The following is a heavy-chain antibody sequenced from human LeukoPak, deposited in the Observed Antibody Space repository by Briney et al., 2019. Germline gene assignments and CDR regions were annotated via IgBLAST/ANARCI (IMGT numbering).Heavy chain of an antibody. D-gene: IGHD6-13*01. CDR1: GGSFSGYY. CDR2: INHSGST. Sequence: PSETLSLTCAVYGGSFSGYYWSWIRQPPGKGLEWIGEINHSGSTNYNPSLKSRVTISVDTSKNQFSLKLSSVTAADTAVYFCARAALIAAAGRSWFDPWGQGTLVTVSS. J-gene: IGHJ5*02. V-gene: IGHV4-34*01. CDR3: ARAALIAAAGRSWFDP.